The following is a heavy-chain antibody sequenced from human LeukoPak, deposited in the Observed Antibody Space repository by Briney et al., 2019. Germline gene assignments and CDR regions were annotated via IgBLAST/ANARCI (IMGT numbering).Heavy chain of an antibody. D-gene: IGHD1-1*01. CDR1: GVTFDDYA. CDR2: ISWNSGSI. J-gene: IGHJ6*04. Sequence: GRSLRLSCAASGVTFDDYAMHWVRQAPGKGLEWVAGISWNSGSIGYADSVKGRFTISRDNAKNSLYLQMNSLRAEDTALYYCAKGWGTGTTPTHYYYGMDVGGEGTTVTVSS. V-gene: IGHV3-9*01. CDR3: AKGWGTGTTPTHYYYGMDV.